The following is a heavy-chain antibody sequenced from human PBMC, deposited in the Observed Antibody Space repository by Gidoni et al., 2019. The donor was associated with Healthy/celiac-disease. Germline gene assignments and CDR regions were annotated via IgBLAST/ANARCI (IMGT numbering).Heavy chain of an antibody. Sequence: VQLVQSGAEVKKPGASVKVSCKVSGYTLTELSMPWGRQAPGKGLEWMGGFDPEDGETIYAQKFQGRVTMTEDTSTDTAYMELSSLRSEDTAVYYCATDLGYCSGGSCFAYYYGMDVWGQGTTVTVSS. D-gene: IGHD2-15*01. J-gene: IGHJ6*02. CDR3: ATDLGYCSGGSCFAYYYGMDV. CDR1: GYTLTELS. CDR2: FDPEDGET. V-gene: IGHV1-24*01.